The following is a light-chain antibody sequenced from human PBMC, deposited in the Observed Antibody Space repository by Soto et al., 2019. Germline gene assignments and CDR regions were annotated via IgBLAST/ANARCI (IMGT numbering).Light chain of an antibody. CDR3: QPYGRSPVA. J-gene: IGKJ1*01. CDR2: GAY. CDR1: QSVSSN. Sequence: EIVMTQAPATLSVSRGERATLSCRASQSVSSNLAWYQQKPGQAXRLLIYGAYTRATGIPARFSGSGSGTEFTLTISRLEPEDFAVYYCQPYGRSPVAVGQVTKVDIK. V-gene: IGKV3-15*01.